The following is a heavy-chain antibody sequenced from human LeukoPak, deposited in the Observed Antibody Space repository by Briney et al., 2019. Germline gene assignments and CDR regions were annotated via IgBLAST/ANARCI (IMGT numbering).Heavy chain of an antibody. V-gene: IGHV1-2*02. CDR1: GYTFTGYY. D-gene: IGHD6-19*01. CDR3: ARGPSSGWSNFPHN. J-gene: IGHJ4*02. CDR2: INPNSGGT. Sequence: ASVKVSCKASGYTFTGYYMHWVRQAPGQGLEWMGWINPNSGGTNYAQKFQGRVTMTRDTSISTAYMELSGLRSDDTAVYYCARGPSSGWSNFPHNWGQGTLVTVSS.